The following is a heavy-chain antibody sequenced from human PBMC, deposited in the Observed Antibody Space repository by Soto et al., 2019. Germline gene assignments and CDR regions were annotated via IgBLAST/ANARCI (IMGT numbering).Heavy chain of an antibody. V-gene: IGHV4-59*08. CDR1: GGSISRYY. Sequence: SETLSLTCTVSGGSISRYYWSWIRQPPGKGLEWIAYIQHSGGSNYNPSLKSRVTISVDTSKNQFSLKMTAVTAADTAVYYCARHGPDYEAFAIWGQGTMVTVSS. J-gene: IGHJ3*02. CDR3: ARHGPDYEAFAI. CDR2: IQHSGGS. D-gene: IGHD4-17*01.